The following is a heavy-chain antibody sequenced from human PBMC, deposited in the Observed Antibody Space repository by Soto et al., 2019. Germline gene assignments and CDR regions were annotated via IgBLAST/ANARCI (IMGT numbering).Heavy chain of an antibody. Sequence: GGSLRLSCAASGFTFSNAWMSWVRQAPGKGLEWVGRIKSKTDGGTTDYAAPVKGRFTISRDDSENTLYLQMNSLKTEDTAVYYCATNYDGSGYYPYYFDYWGQGTLVTVSS. CDR3: ATNYDGSGYYPYYFDY. D-gene: IGHD3-22*01. CDR2: IKSKTDGGTT. CDR1: GFTFSNAW. V-gene: IGHV3-15*01. J-gene: IGHJ4*02.